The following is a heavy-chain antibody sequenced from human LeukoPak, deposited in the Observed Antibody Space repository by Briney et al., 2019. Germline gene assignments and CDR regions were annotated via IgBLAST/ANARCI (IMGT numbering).Heavy chain of an antibody. J-gene: IGHJ4*02. CDR1: GFTFSSYS. CDR3: ARDRPGITGTTLPDY. Sequence: KPGGSLRLSCAASGFTFSSYSMNWVRQAPGKGLEWVSSISSSSSYIYYADSVKGRFTVSRDNAKNSLYPQMNSLRAVDTAVYYCARDRPGITGTTLPDYWGQGTLVTVSS. V-gene: IGHV3-21*01. CDR2: ISSSSSYI. D-gene: IGHD1-20*01.